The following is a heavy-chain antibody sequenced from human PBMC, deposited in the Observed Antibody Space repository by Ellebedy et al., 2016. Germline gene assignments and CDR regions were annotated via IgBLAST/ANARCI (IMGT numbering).Heavy chain of an antibody. Sequence: GGSLRLXXAASGFIFTSYSMHWVRQAPGKGLEYVSAIGAYGIQTYYADSVKGRFTISRDNAKNSLYLQMNSLRAEDTAVYYCARGRPYGDYGGDYWGQGTLVTVSS. J-gene: IGHJ4*02. V-gene: IGHV3-64*02. CDR3: ARGRPYGDYGGDY. D-gene: IGHD4-17*01. CDR1: GFIFTSYS. CDR2: IGAYGIQT.